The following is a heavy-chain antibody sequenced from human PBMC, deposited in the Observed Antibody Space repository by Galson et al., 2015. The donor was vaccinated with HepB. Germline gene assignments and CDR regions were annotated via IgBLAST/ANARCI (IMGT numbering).Heavy chain of an antibody. D-gene: IGHD3-16*01. Sequence: LSLTCTVSGGSVSSGSYYWSWIRQPPGKGLEWIGYIYDSGSTDYNPSLKSRVTISVDTSKNQFSLKLNSVTAADTAVYYCARDVPSGYGLDHWGQGNLVTVSS. CDR1: GGSVSSGSYY. CDR3: ARDVPSGYGLDH. J-gene: IGHJ4*02. CDR2: IYDSGST. V-gene: IGHV4-61*01.